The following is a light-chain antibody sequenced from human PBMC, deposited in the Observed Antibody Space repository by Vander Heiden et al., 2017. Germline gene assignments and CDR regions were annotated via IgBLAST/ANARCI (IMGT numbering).Light chain of an antibody. CDR1: QSISSY. CDR3: QQSYSTPVT. CDR2: AAS. J-gene: IGKJ2*01. Sequence: DIPMTQSPSSLSASVGDRVTITCRASQSISSYLNWYQQKPGKAPKLLIYAASSLQSGVPSRFSGSGSGTYFTLTISSLQPEDFATYYCQQSYSTPVTFGQGTKLEIK. V-gene: IGKV1-39*01.